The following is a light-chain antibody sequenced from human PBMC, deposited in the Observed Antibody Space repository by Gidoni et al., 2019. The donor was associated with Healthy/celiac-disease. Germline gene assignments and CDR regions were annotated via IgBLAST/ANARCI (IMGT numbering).Light chain of an antibody. CDR2: AAS. V-gene: IGKV1-39*01. J-gene: IGKJ1*01. CDR3: QQSYSTPQT. CDR1: QSISSY. Sequence: IQMTQSPSSLSASVRDRVTITCRASQSISSYLNWYQQKPGKAPKLRIYAASSLQRGVPSRFSGSGSGTDFTLTISSLQPEDFATYYCQQSYSTPQTFGQGTKVEIK.